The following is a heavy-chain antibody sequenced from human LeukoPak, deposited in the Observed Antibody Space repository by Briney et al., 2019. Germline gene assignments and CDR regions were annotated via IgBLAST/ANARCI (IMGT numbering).Heavy chain of an antibody. Sequence: GGSLRLSCAASGFTVSSNYMSWVRQAPGKGLEWVSVIYSGGSTYYADSVKGRFTISRDNSKNTLYLQMNSLRAEDTAVYYCAKDGSVGATPTDFDYWGQGTLVTVSS. D-gene: IGHD1-26*01. CDR3: AKDGSVGATPTDFDY. CDR2: IYSGGST. V-gene: IGHV3-53*01. CDR1: GFTVSSNY. J-gene: IGHJ4*02.